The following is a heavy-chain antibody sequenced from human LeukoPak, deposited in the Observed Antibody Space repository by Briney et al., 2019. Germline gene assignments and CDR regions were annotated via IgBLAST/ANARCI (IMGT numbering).Heavy chain of an antibody. CDR1: GYTLTELS. CDR3: ARANPYSSSWYAYEY. D-gene: IGHD6-13*01. J-gene: IGHJ4*02. Sequence: GASVKVSCKVSGYTLTELSMHWVRQAPGKGLEWMGGFDPEDGVTIYAQKFQGRVTMTRDTSTSTVYMELSSLRSEDTAVYYCARANPYSSSWYAYEYWGQGTLVTVSS. V-gene: IGHV1-24*01. CDR2: FDPEDGVT.